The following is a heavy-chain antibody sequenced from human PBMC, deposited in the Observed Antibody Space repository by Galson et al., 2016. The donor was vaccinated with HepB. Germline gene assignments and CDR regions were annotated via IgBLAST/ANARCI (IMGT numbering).Heavy chain of an antibody. V-gene: IGHV3-23*01. D-gene: IGHD3-9*01. CDR3: AKAALDWLFNIDY. CDR2: ISGIGENT. Sequence: SLRLSCAASGFTFSTHDMSWVRQAPGKGLEWVSAISGIGENTHYADSVKGRFTISRDTSKNTLFLQMNNLRGEDTAVYYCAKAALDWLFNIDYWGQGTLVAVSS. CDR1: GFTFSTHD. J-gene: IGHJ4*02.